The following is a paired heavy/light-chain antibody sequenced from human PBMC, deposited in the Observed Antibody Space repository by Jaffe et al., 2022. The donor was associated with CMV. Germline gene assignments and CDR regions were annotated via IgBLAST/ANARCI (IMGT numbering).Heavy chain of an antibody. D-gene: IGHD3-3*01. Sequence: QVQLVQSGAEVKKPGASVKVSCKTSRYPFSNYFIHWVRQAPGQEPEWMGWIDPKSGGTNYAPKFQGRVTMTRDTSISTAYMELSSLRPDDTAVYFCARDARLLEWFVDFWGQGTLVTVSS. J-gene: IGHJ4*02. CDR1: RYPFSNYF. CDR3: ARDARLLEWFVDF. V-gene: IGHV1-2*02. CDR2: IDPKSGGT.
Light chain of an antibody. CDR2: GAS. CDR3: QQYGSSPYT. V-gene: IGKV3-20*01. Sequence: EFVLTQSPGTLSLSPGERATLSCRASQSVSSNYLAWYRQKPGQAPRLLIYGASSRATGIPDRFSGSGSGTDFSLTISRLEPEDFAVYYCQQYGSSPYTFGQGTKLEIK. CDR1: QSVSSNY. J-gene: IGKJ2*01.